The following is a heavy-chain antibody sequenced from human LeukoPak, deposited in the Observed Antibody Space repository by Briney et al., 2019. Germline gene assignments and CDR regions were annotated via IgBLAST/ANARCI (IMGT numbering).Heavy chain of an antibody. CDR1: GFTFSSYS. Sequence: EGSLRLSCAASGFTFSSYSMNWVRQAPGKGLEWVSSISSSSSYIYYADSVKGRFTISRDNAKNSLYLQMNSLRAEDTAVYYCARGPGSQTNYWGQGTLVTVSS. V-gene: IGHV3-21*01. CDR2: ISSSSSYI. J-gene: IGHJ4*02. CDR3: ARGPGSQTNY. D-gene: IGHD1-26*01.